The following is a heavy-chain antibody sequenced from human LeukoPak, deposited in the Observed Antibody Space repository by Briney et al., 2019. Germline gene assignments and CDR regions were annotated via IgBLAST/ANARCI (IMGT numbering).Heavy chain of an antibody. CDR3: ARETYYYDSSGPVSNY. D-gene: IGHD3-22*01. Sequence: GGSLRLSCAASGFTVSSNYMCWVRQAPGKGLEWVSVIYSGGSTYYTDSVKGRFTISRDNSKNTLYLQMNSLRAEDTAVYYCARETYYYDSSGPVSNYWGQGTLVTVSS. CDR1: GFTVSSNY. J-gene: IGHJ4*02. V-gene: IGHV3-53*01. CDR2: IYSGGST.